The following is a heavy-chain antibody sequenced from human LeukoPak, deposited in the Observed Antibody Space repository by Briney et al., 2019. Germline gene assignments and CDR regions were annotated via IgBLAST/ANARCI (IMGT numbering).Heavy chain of an antibody. V-gene: IGHV3-30*18. CDR1: GFTFSIYG. D-gene: IGHD2-15*01. J-gene: IGHJ4*02. Sequence: GGSLRLSCAASGFTFSIYGMLWVGEAPGKGLEWVAVILYDGSNKYYADSVKGRFTISRDNSKNTLYLQMNSLRAEDTAVYYCAKGTGGGHVGLHYWGQGTLVTVSS. CDR3: AKGTGGGHVGLHY. CDR2: ILYDGSNK.